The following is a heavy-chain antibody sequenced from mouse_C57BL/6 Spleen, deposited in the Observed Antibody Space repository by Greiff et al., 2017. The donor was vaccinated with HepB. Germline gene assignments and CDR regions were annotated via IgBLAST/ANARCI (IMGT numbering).Heavy chain of an antibody. D-gene: IGHD2-14*01. CDR2: IYPGGGYT. CDR3: ARGGVRKGVDY. Sequence: QVQLQQSGAELVRPGTSVKMSCKASGYTFTNYWIGWAKQRPGHGLEWIGDIYPGGGYTNYNEKFKGKATLTADKSSGTAYMQFSSLTSEDSAIYYCARGGVRKGVDYWGQGTTLTVSS. V-gene: IGHV1-63*01. CDR1: GYTFTNYW. J-gene: IGHJ2*01.